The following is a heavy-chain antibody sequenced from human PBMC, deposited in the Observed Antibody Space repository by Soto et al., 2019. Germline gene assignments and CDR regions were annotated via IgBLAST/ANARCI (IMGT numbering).Heavy chain of an antibody. J-gene: IGHJ4*02. V-gene: IGHV3-23*01. D-gene: IGHD3-22*01. CDR2: ISGSGGST. Sequence: GGSLRLSCAASGFTFSSYAMSWVRQAPGKGLEWVSAISGSGGSTYYADSVKGRFTISRDNSKNTLYLQMNSLRAEDTAVYYYSRDAYAYDESSGSYRHWGQGTLVTVSS. CDR1: GFTFSSYA. CDR3: SRDAYAYDESSGSYRH.